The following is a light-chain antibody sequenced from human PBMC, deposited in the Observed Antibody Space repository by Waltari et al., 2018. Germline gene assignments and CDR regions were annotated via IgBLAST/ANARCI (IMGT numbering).Light chain of an antibody. J-gene: IGKJ2*01. V-gene: IGKV4-1*01. CDR3: QQLYHAPQT. CDR2: WAS. Sequence: DIVMTQSPDSLAVSLGERATINCKSSQSILFSTYNKSFLNWYQQRPGQPPRLLLYWASTRASGVPDRISGSGSGTDFTLTISGLQTEDVAIYYCQQLYHAPQTFGQGTKVEIK. CDR1: QSILFSTYNKSF.